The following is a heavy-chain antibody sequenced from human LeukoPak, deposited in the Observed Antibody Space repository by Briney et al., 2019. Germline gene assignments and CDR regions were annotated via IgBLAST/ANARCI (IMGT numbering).Heavy chain of an antibody. CDR2: IKSKGDGETT. D-gene: IGHD3-10*01. CDR3: TTDLGLTMIRGVIVY. V-gene: IGHV3-15*01. J-gene: IGHJ4*02. CDR1: GFTFTNAW. Sequence: PGGSLRLSCAASGFTFTNAWMTWVRQAPGKGLEWVGRIKSKGDGETTDYAAPVKGRFSMSRDDSKATMYLQMYSLEAEDTAVYYCTTDLGLTMIRGVIVYWGQGALVTVSS.